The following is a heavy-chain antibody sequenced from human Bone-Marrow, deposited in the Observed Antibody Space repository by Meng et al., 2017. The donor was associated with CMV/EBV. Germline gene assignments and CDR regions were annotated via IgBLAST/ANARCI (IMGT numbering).Heavy chain of an antibody. J-gene: IGHJ4*02. V-gene: IGHV1-2*02. CDR3: ARGQQYMDF. CDR2: INPNNGGT. Sequence: QVQLVQSGAEVTRPGASVKVSCKASGYTFTDYYMHWVRQAPGHGLEWVGWINPNNGGTNYAQRFQGRVTMTRDTSTSTAYMELSGLRSDDTAVYYCARGQQYMDFWGQGTLVTVSS. CDR1: GYTFTDYY. D-gene: IGHD6-13*01.